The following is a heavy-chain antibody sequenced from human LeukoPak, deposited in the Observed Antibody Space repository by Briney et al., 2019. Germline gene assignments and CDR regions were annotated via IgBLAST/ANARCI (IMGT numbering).Heavy chain of an antibody. CDR1: GYTFTSYY. CDR2: INPSGGSR. CDR3: ARGVTLTTRPEIWAGDY. D-gene: IGHD6-6*01. J-gene: IGHJ4*02. V-gene: IGHV1-46*01. Sequence: ASVKVSCKASGYTFTSYYVHWVRQAPGQGLEWVGIINPSGGSRTYAQKFQGRVTMTRDTSTSTVYMELSSLRSEDTAVYYCARGVTLTTRPEIWAGDYSGQGTLVTVPS.